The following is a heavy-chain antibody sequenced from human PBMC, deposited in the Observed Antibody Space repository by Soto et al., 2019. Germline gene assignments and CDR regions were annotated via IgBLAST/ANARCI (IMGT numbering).Heavy chain of an antibody. CDR3: ARGALEDIVVVVAVWED. CDR1: GGSFSGYY. V-gene: IGHV4-34*01. Sequence: SETLSLTCAVYGGSFSGYYWSWIRQPPGKGLEWIGEINHSGSTNYNPSLKSRVTISVATSKNQFSLKLSSVTAADTAVYYCARGALEDIVVVVAVWEDWGQGTLVTVSS. CDR2: INHSGST. J-gene: IGHJ4*02. D-gene: IGHD2-15*01.